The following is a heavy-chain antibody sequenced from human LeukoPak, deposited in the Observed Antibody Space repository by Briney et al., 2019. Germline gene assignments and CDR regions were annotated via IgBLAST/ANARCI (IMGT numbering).Heavy chain of an antibody. CDR2: INPNSGGT. CDR3: ARVSHCSGGSCHGGYFDY. J-gene: IGHJ4*02. Sequence: ASVTVSCKASGYTFTGYYMHWVRQAPGQGLEWMGWINPNSGGTNYAQKFQGRVTMTRDTSISTAYMELSRLRSDDTAVYYCARVSHCSGGSCHGGYFDYWGQGTLVTVSS. V-gene: IGHV1-2*02. CDR1: GYTFTGYY. D-gene: IGHD2-15*01.